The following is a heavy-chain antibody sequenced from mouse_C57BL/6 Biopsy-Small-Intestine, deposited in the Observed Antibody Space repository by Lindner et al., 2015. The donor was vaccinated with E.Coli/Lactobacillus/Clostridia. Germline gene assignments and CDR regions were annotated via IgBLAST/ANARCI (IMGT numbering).Heavy chain of an antibody. Sequence: VQLQESGPELVKPGASVKISCKASGYSFTSYYIHWVKQRPGQGLEWIGWIYPGSGNTNYNEKFKGKATLTAGTSFSTAYMQLSSLTSEDSAVYYCARSAGSNFAYWGQGTLVTVSA. V-gene: IGHV1-66*01. D-gene: IGHD1-1*01. CDR2: IYPGSGNT. CDR1: GYSFTSYY. CDR3: ARSAGSNFAY. J-gene: IGHJ3*01.